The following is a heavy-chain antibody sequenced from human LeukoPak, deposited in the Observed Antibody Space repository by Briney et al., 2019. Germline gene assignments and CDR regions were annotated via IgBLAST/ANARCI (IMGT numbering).Heavy chain of an antibody. D-gene: IGHD6-19*01. CDR3: ARDAAVARYYFDY. V-gene: IGHV3-30*03. J-gene: IGHJ4*02. Sequence: GGSLRLSCAASGFTFDDYGMSWVRQAPGKGLEWVAVISYDGSNKYYADSVKGRFTISRDNSKNTLYLQMNSLRAEDTAVYYCARDAAVARYYFDYWGQGTLVTVSS. CDR1: GFTFDDYG. CDR2: ISYDGSNK.